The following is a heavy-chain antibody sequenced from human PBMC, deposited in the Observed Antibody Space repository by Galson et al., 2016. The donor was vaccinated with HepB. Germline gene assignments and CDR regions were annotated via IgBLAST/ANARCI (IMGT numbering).Heavy chain of an antibody. V-gene: IGHV1-18*01. CDR3: TRVRMWFSLDDA. J-gene: IGHJ3*01. CDR2: ISVYSGDT. CDR1: GYTFSHYD. Sequence: SVKVSCKASGYTFSHYDISWVRQAPGQGLEWMGWISVYSGDTTYAQRFEGRVNMTADTSTNTAYMELRTLRSVDTAMYYCTRVRMWFSLDDAWGQWIMVTVSS. D-gene: IGHD2-21*01.